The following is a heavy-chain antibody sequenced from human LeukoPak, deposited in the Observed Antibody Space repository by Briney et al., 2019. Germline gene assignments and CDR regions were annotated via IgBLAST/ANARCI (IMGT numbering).Heavy chain of an antibody. D-gene: IGHD2-21*02. J-gene: IGHJ4*02. V-gene: IGHV3-48*03. Sequence: PGGSLRLSCAASGFTFSNYEMNWVRQAPGKGLEWVSYISSSGSTIYYADSVKGRFTISRDNSKNTLYLQMNSLRAEDTAVYYCAKSPIIVVVTATQFDYWGQGTLVTVSS. CDR3: AKSPIIVVVTATQFDY. CDR1: GFTFSNYE. CDR2: ISSSGSTI.